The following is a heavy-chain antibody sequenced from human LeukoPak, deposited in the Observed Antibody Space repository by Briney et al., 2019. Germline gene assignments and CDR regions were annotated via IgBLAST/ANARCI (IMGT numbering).Heavy chain of an antibody. V-gene: IGHV4-31*03. D-gene: IGHD6-13*01. CDR3: ARDSISSSWYSFFGY. CDR2: IYYSGST. Sequence: SETLSLTCTVSGGSISSGGYYWSWIRQHPGKGLEWIGYIYYSGSTYYNPSLKSRVTISVDTSKNQFSLKLSSVTAADTAVYYCARDSISSSWYSFFGYWGQGTLVTVSS. CDR1: GGSISSGGYY. J-gene: IGHJ4*02.